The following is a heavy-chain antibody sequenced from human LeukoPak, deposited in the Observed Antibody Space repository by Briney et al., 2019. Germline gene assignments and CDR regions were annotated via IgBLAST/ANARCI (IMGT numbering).Heavy chain of an antibody. Sequence: GGSLRLSCSASGFSVTSNDMNWVRQAPGKGLEWVSLIYAGGSGSAFYADSVKGRFAGSRHDSKNTLYLQMNGLREDDTAVYYCLRQETGSPPRWGQGTLVTVSS. J-gene: IGHJ4*02. CDR2: IYAGGSGSA. V-gene: IGHV3-53*04. D-gene: IGHD1-26*01. CDR1: GFSVTSND. CDR3: LRQETGSPPR.